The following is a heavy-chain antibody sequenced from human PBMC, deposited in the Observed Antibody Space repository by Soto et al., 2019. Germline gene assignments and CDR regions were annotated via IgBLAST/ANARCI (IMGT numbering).Heavy chain of an antibody. Sequence: QVQLVQSGAEVKKPGASAKVSCKASGYTFSNYGINWMRQVPGQGLEWMGWISAYNGKTNYAQRFQGRVSMTTDTSTNTAYMELTSLRSDDTAVYYCARARGGGVGTTSYWGQGTLVTVSS. J-gene: IGHJ4*02. CDR2: ISAYNGKT. CDR3: ARARGGGVGTTSY. V-gene: IGHV1-18*01. D-gene: IGHD1-26*01. CDR1: GYTFSNYG.